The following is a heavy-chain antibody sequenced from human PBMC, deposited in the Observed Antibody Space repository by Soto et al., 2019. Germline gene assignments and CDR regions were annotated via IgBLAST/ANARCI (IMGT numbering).Heavy chain of an antibody. J-gene: IGHJ4*02. D-gene: IGHD2-8*02. CDR3: ARHALARYCAGPTCYVPSFDY. Sequence: QVQFVQSGAEVKKPGASVRVSCKASGYIFTTYAIHWVRQAPGQRLEWMGWITPDNGNTKYSQNFQSRVTITRDTAASTAYMELSSLRSEDTAVYYCARHALARYCAGPTCYVPSFDYWGQGTLVTVSS. CDR2: ITPDNGNT. V-gene: IGHV1-3*01. CDR1: GYIFTTYA.